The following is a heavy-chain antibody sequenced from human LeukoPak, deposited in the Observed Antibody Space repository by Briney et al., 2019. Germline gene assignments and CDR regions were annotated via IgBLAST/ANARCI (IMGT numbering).Heavy chain of an antibody. V-gene: IGHV3-33*01. D-gene: IGHD4-17*01. J-gene: IGHJ4*02. Sequence: PGGSLRLSCAASGFTFSSYGMHWVRQAPGKGLEWVAVIWYDGSNKYYADSVKGRFTISRDNSKNTLYLQMNSLRAEDTAVYYCAREDRVWTTVTTTGVDYWGQGTLVTVSS. CDR3: AREDRVWTTVTTTGVDY. CDR1: GFTFSSYG. CDR2: IWYDGSNK.